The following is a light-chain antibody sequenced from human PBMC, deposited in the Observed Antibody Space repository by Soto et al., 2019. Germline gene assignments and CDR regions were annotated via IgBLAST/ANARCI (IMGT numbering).Light chain of an antibody. CDR2: DVS. V-gene: IGLV2-8*01. CDR3: SSYAGSNTYV. CDR1: SSDVGGYNY. J-gene: IGLJ1*01. Sequence: QSALTQPPSASGSPGQSVTISCTGTSSDVGGYNYVSWYQHHPGKDPKLMIYDVSKRPSGVPDRFSGSKSGNTASLTVSGLQAEDEADYYCSSYAGSNTYVFGTGTKLTVL.